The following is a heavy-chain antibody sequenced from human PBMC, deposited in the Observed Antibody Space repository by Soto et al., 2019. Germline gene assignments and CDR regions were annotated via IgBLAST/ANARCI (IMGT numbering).Heavy chain of an antibody. Sequence: PGGSLRLSCAASGFTFSSYGMHWVRQAPGKGLEWVAVIWYDGSNKYYADSVKGRFTISRDNSKNTLYLQMNSLRAEDTAVYYCARAAGRYSSPYRYYYYYMDVWGKGTTVTVSS. D-gene: IGHD6-13*01. CDR1: GFTFSSYG. V-gene: IGHV3-33*01. CDR2: IWYDGSNK. CDR3: ARAAGRYSSPYRYYYYYMDV. J-gene: IGHJ6*03.